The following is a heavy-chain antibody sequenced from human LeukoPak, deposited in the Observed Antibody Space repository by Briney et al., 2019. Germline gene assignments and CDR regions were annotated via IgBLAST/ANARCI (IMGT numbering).Heavy chain of an antibody. V-gene: IGHV5-51*01. J-gene: IGHJ4*02. Sequence: GESLKISCKASGYRFTTYWIGWVRQMPGKGLEWMGIIYPGDSDTRYSPSFQGQVTISADKSISTASLQWSSLKASDTAMYYCARHIATRGIDHWGQGTLVTVSS. CDR1: GYRFTTYW. CDR2: IYPGDSDT. CDR3: ARHIATRGIDH. D-gene: IGHD6-6*01.